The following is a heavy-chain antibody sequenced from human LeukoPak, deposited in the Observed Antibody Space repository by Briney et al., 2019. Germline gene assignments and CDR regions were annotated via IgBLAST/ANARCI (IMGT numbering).Heavy chain of an antibody. D-gene: IGHD4-11*01. V-gene: IGHV1-2*02. J-gene: IGHJ4*02. CDR1: GYTFTDYY. CDR3: ASDRDYSNTERGFDY. Sequence: ASVKVSCKTSGYTFTDYYIHWVRQAPGQGLERMGWINPNSGETNSAQKFQGRVTMTGDTSISTAYMELNRVTSDDTAAYYCASDRDYSNTERGFDYWGQGTLVTVSS. CDR2: INPNSGET.